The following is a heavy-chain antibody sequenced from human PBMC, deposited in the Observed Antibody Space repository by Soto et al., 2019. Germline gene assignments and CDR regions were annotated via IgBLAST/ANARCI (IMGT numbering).Heavy chain of an antibody. V-gene: IGHV1-18*01. Sequence: QVQLVQSGAEVKKPGASVKVSCKASGYTFTNYGTSWVRQAPGQGLEYMGWISGDNGDTHYAQKVQGRVTMTTDTSTTTAYMELRSLRPDDTAVYYCVRGPSLGDFQYWGQGTLVTVSS. CDR2: ISGDNGDT. CDR3: VRGPSLGDFQY. CDR1: GYTFTNYG. D-gene: IGHD6-6*01. J-gene: IGHJ1*01.